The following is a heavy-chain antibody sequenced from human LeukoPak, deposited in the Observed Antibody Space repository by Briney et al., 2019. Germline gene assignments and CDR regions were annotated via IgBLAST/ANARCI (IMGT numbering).Heavy chain of an antibody. CDR2: IWYDGSNK. CDR3: ARDRNYYYGSGSYDLKADYYGMDV. D-gene: IGHD3-10*01. CDR1: GFTFSSYG. V-gene: IGHV3-33*01. J-gene: IGHJ6*02. Sequence: GRSLRLSCAASGFTFSSYGMHWVRQAPGKGLEWVAVIWYDGSNKYYADSVKGRFTISRDNSKNTLYLQMNSLRAEDTAVYYCARDRNYYYGSGSYDLKADYYGMDVWGQGTTVTASS.